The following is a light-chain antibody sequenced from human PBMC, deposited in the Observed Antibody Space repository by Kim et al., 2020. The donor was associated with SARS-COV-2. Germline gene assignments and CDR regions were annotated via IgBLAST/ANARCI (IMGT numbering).Light chain of an antibody. J-gene: IGKJ4*01. CDR3: QHFNGYPLT. V-gene: IGKV1-9*01. CDR1: QRIGSN. Sequence: AYVEDRVSISCRASQRIGSNVSWDQRRPGKTPKRLSYRASTLQSGGPSRFSGSGSGTDFTLTISSLQPEEFATYYCQHFNGYPLTFGGGAKGDSK. CDR2: RAS.